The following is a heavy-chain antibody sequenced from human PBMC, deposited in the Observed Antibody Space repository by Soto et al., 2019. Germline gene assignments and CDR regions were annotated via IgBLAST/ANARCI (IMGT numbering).Heavy chain of an antibody. CDR1: GFTFSSYA. CDR3: AKDPPISILLEWFPDAFDI. V-gene: IGHV3-23*01. J-gene: IGHJ3*02. D-gene: IGHD3-3*01. Sequence: GGSLRLSCAASGFTFSSYAMSWVRQAPGKGLEWVSAISGSGGSTYYADSVKGRFTISRDNSKNTLYLQMNSLRAEDTAVYYCAKDPPISILLEWFPDAFDIWGQGTMVTVSS. CDR2: ISGSGGST.